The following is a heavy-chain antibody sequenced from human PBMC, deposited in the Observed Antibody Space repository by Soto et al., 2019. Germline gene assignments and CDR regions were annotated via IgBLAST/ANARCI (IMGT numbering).Heavy chain of an antibody. J-gene: IGHJ4*02. D-gene: IGHD3-22*01. CDR2: ISWDGGST. CDR1: GFTFDDYT. Sequence: GGSLRLSCAASGFTFDDYTMHWVRQAPGKGLEWVSLISWDGGSTYYADSVKGRFTISRDNSKNSLYLQMNSLRTEDTALYYCAKDIDHYDSSPGSLDYWGQGTLVTVSS. V-gene: IGHV3-43*01. CDR3: AKDIDHYDSSPGSLDY.